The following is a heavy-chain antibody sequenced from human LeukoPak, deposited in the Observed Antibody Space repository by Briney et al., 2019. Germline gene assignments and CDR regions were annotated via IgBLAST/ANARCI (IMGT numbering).Heavy chain of an antibody. J-gene: IGHJ6*03. CDR3: ARGRREWGTYYYYMDV. Sequence: KTSETLSLTCAVYSGSFRGYYWSWIRQPPGRGLEWIGEINHSGITNRAPSLKSRVTISVDTSKNQFSLKLSSVTAADTAVYYCARGRREWGTYYYYMDVWGKGTTVTVSS. CDR2: INHSGIT. V-gene: IGHV4-34*01. D-gene: IGHD3-16*01. CDR1: SGSFRGYY.